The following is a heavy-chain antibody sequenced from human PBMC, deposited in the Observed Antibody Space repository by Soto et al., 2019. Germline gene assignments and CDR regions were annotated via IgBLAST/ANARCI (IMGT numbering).Heavy chain of an antibody. Sequence: ASVKVSCKASGYTFTTYYMHWVRQAPGQGLEWMGIIDPSGGSTTYAQKFQGRVTMTRDTSTSTVYMELISLRSEDTAVYYCARDRVDCSGGSRWRSVEHTWGQGTLVSGSS. V-gene: IGHV1-46*01. J-gene: IGHJ5*02. CDR3: ARDRVDCSGGSRWRSVEHT. D-gene: IGHD2-15*01. CDR1: GYTFTTYY. CDR2: IDPSGGST.